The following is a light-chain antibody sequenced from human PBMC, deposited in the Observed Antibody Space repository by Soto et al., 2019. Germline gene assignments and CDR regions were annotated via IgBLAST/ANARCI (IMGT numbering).Light chain of an antibody. J-gene: IGLJ2*01. V-gene: IGLV2-8*01. Sequence: QSALTQPPSASGSPGQSVTISCTGTSSDVGGYNYVSWYQQHPGKAPKLMIYEVSKRPSGVPDRFSGSKSGNTASLTVSGLQADDEADYYCHSYPGSNNFAVFGGGTKLTVL. CDR2: EVS. CDR1: SSDVGGYNY. CDR3: HSYPGSNNFAV.